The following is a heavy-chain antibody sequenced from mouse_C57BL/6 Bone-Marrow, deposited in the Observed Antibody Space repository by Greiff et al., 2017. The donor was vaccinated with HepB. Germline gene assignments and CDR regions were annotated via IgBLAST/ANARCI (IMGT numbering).Heavy chain of an antibody. Sequence: QVQLQQSGAELARPGASVKLSCKASGYTFTNYGISWVKQRTGQGLEWIGEIYPRSGNTYYNEKFKGKATLTADKSSSTAYMELRSLTSEDSAVYFCARRKYFILYWYFDVWGTGTTVTVSS. CDR1: GYTFTNYG. V-gene: IGHV1-81*01. CDR2: IYPRSGNT. CDR3: ARRKYFILYWYFDV. J-gene: IGHJ1*03. D-gene: IGHD1-1*01.